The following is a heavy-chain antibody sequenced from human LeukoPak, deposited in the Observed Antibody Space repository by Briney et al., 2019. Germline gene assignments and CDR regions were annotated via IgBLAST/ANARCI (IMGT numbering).Heavy chain of an antibody. J-gene: IGHJ3*02. CDR3: ARSAYGDYEGHDALDM. V-gene: IGHV3-33*01. D-gene: IGHD4-17*01. CDR2: IWNDGSRK. Sequence: GGSLRLSCAASESTLSNHGMHWVRQAPGKGLEWAAVIWNDGSRKYYSDSVKGRVAISREDSNSTLYLQMNSLSAEDTAVYYCARSAYGDYEGHDALDMWGQGTMVTVSS. CDR1: ESTLSNHG.